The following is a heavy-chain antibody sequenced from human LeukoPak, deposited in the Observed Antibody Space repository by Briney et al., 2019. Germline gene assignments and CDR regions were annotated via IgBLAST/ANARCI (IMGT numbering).Heavy chain of an antibody. D-gene: IGHD6-13*01. CDR1: GFTFSAYW. CDR3: AKDPSRYSSSWFQH. J-gene: IGHJ1*01. Sequence: GGSLRLSCAASGFTFSAYWMSWVRQAPGKGLEWVANIMKDGSARHYVDSVEGRFTISRDNSKNSLYLQMNSLRAEDTGVYYCAKDPSRYSSSWFQHWGQGTLVTVSS. CDR2: IMKDGSAR. V-gene: IGHV3-7*01.